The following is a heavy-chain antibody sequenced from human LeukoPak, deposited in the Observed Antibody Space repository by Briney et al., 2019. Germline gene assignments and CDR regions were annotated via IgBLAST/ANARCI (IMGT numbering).Heavy chain of an antibody. CDR1: GFTFSDYY. CDR2: ISNTGSTT. V-gene: IGHV3-11*04. Sequence: GSLRLSCAASGFTFSDYYMSWIRQAPGKGLEWVSYISNTGSTTQYADSVKGRFTISRDNAKNSLHLQMNSLRAEDTAVYYCARVRGSYSVDYWGQGTLVTVSS. D-gene: IGHD1-26*01. CDR3: ARVRGSYSVDY. J-gene: IGHJ4*02.